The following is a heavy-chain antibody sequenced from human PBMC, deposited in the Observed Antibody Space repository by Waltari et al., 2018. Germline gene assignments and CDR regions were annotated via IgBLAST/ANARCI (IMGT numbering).Heavy chain of an antibody. CDR1: GFTFAPAW. CDR3: TTLDAPWGGG. Sequence: EVQMVESGGGLVRPGHSLRLSCVPSGFTFAPAWLTWVRQAPGKGLEWVGRIQSKSNGERTDFAEPVKGRFTISRDDSKNTVYLQMNSLKTEDTALYYCTTLDAPWGGGWGQGTLVTVSS. CDR2: IQSKSNGERT. V-gene: IGHV3-15*01. J-gene: IGHJ4*02. D-gene: IGHD3-16*01.